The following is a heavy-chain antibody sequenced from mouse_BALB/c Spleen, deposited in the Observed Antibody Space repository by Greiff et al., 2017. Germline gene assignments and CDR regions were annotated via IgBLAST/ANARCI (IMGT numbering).Heavy chain of an antibody. J-gene: IGHJ2*01. D-gene: IGHD1-1*01. CDR3: ARHGTTVGYYFDY. Sequence: EVKLMESGGGLVKPGGSLKLSCAASGFTFSSYAMSWVRQTPEKRLEWVATISSGGSYTYYPDSVKGRFTISRDNAKNTLYLQMSSLRSEDTAMYYCARHGTTVGYYFDYWGQGTTLTVSS. CDR1: GFTFSSYA. V-gene: IGHV5-9-3*01. CDR2: ISSGGSYT.